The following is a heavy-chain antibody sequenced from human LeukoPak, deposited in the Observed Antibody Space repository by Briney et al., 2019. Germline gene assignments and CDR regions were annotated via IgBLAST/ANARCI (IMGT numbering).Heavy chain of an antibody. J-gene: IGHJ6*02. D-gene: IGHD3-10*01. CDR1: GFTFSTYA. CDR3: AKEAFITTVRGVNYYYSMDV. V-gene: IGHV3-23*01. CDR2: ISGSGGST. Sequence: PGGSLRLSCAASGFTFSTYAMSWVRQAPGKGLEWVSGISGSGGSTYYADSVKGRFTISRDNSKNTLYLQMNSLRAEDTAVFYCAKEAFITTVRGVNYYYSMDVWGQGTTVAVSS.